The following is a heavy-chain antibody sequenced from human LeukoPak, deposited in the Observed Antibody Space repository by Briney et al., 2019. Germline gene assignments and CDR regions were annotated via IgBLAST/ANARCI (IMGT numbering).Heavy chain of an antibody. Sequence: GGSLRLSCAASGFTFSSYSMNWVRQAPGKGLVWVSSISSSSSYIYYADSVKGRFTISRDNAKNSLYLQMNSLRAEDTAVYYCARDRSSGGHDYWGQGTLVTVSS. CDR3: ARDRSSGGHDY. J-gene: IGHJ4*02. CDR2: ISSSSSYI. V-gene: IGHV3-21*01. D-gene: IGHD1-14*01. CDR1: GFTFSSYS.